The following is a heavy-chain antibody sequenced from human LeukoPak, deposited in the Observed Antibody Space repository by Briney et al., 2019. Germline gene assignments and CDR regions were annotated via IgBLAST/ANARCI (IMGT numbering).Heavy chain of an antibody. Sequence: SETLSLTCAVYGGSFSGYYWSWIRQPPGKGLEWIGYIYYSGSTNYNPSLKSRVTISVDTSKNQFSLKLSSVTAADTAVYYCASGATVTTRGAFDIWGQGTMVTVSS. CDR2: IYYSGST. CDR1: GGSFSGYY. V-gene: IGHV4-59*08. D-gene: IGHD4-17*01. CDR3: ASGATVTTRGAFDI. J-gene: IGHJ3*02.